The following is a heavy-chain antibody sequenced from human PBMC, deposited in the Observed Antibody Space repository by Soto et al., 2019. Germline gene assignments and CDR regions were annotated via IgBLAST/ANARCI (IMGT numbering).Heavy chain of an antibody. J-gene: IGHJ5*02. CDR2: ISFDGSNR. CDR1: GFTFNTYG. Sequence: GGSLRLSCAAFGFTFNTYGMHWVRQAPGKGLEWVALISFDGSNRMYADSAKGRFTISRDNSKNTVYLQMNSLRAEDTALYFCVKDRDFWSGYYPPSVFDPWGQGTLVTVSS. D-gene: IGHD3-3*01. CDR3: VKDRDFWSGYYPPSVFDP. V-gene: IGHV3-30*18.